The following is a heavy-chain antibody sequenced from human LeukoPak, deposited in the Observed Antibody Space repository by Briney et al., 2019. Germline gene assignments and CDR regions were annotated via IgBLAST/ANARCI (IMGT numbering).Heavy chain of an antibody. CDR2: FDPEDGET. V-gene: IGHV1-24*01. J-gene: IGHJ4*02. Sequence: GAPVKVSCKVSGYTLTELSMHWVRQAPGKGLEWMGGFDPEDGETIYAQKFQGRVTMTEDTSTDTAYMELSSLRSEDTAVYYCATDSSGWYLFDYWGQGTLVAVSS. D-gene: IGHD6-19*01. CDR1: GYTLTELS. CDR3: ATDSSGWYLFDY.